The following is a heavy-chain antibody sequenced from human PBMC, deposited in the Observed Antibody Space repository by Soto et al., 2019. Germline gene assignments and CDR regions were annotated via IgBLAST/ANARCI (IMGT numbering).Heavy chain of an antibody. CDR3: ASGPIGDYPDVFDY. J-gene: IGHJ4*02. CDR1: GGSISSGGYS. V-gene: IGHV4-30-2*01. D-gene: IGHD4-17*01. Sequence: PSETLSLTCAVSGGSISSGGYSWSWIRQPPGKGLEWIGYIYHSGSTYYNPSLKSRVTISVDRSKNQFSLKLSSVTAADTAVYYCASGPIGDYPDVFDYWGQGTLVTVSS. CDR2: IYHSGST.